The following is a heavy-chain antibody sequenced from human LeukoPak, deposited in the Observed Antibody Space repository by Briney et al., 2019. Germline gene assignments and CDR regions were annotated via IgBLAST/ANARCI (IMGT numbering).Heavy chain of an antibody. V-gene: IGHV1-69*04. CDR2: IIPILGIA. CDR3: ARVREYYYGSGPMGYYFDY. CDR1: GGTFSSYA. J-gene: IGHJ4*02. D-gene: IGHD3-10*01. Sequence: SVKVSCKASGGTFSSYAISWVRQAPGQGLEWMGRIIPILGIANYAQKFQGIVTITADKSTSTAYMELSSLRSEDTAVYYCARVREYYYGSGPMGYYFDYWGQGTLVTVSS.